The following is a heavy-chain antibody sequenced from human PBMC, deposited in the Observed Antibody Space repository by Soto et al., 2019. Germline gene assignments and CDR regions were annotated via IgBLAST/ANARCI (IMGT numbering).Heavy chain of an antibody. D-gene: IGHD6-19*01. V-gene: IGHV3-30*18. Sequence: GGSLRLSCAASGFTFRSSGMHWVRQAPGKGLEWVAVISYDGINKYYANSVKGRFTISRDNPKNTLYLQMNSLRAEDTAVYYCAKARYSSGWFPDYWGQGNLVTVSS. CDR2: ISYDGINK. J-gene: IGHJ4*02. CDR3: AKARYSSGWFPDY. CDR1: GFTFRSSG.